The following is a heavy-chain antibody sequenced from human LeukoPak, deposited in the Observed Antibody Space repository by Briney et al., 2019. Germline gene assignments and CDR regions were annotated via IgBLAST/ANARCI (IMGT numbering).Heavy chain of an antibody. Sequence: PGGSLRLSCAASGFTFSSYWMSWVRQAPGKGLEWVANIKHDGSEKYYVDSVKGRFTVSRDNAKNSLFLQMNSLRAEDTAVYYCAREWAEIVVVAAADPFDYWGQGTLVTVSS. CDR3: AREWAEIVVVAAADPFDY. J-gene: IGHJ4*02. CDR2: IKHDGSEK. CDR1: GFTFSSYW. V-gene: IGHV3-7*01. D-gene: IGHD2-2*01.